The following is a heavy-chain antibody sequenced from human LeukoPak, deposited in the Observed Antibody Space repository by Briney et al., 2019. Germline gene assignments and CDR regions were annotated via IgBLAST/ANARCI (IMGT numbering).Heavy chain of an antibody. CDR2: ISGSSSYI. CDR1: GFTFSSYS. CDR3: ARAGVAAAGPFDY. Sequence: GGSLRLSCAASGFTFSSYSMNWVRQAPGKGLEWVSSISGSSSYIYYADSVKGRFTISRDNAKNSLYLQMNSLRAEDTAVYYCARAGVAAAGPFDYWGQGTLVTVSS. D-gene: IGHD6-13*01. V-gene: IGHV3-21*01. J-gene: IGHJ4*02.